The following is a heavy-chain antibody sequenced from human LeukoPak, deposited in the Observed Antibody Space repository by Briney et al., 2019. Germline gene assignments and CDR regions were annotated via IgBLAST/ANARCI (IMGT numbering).Heavy chain of an antibody. V-gene: IGHV3-30*04. CDR2: ISYDGSNK. Sequence: GGSLRLSCAASGFTFSSYAMHWVRQAPGKGLEWVAVISYDGSNKYYADSVKGRFTISRDNAKNSLYLQMNSLRAEDTAVYYCARDIGYWGQGTLVTVSP. J-gene: IGHJ4*02. D-gene: IGHD3-16*02. CDR1: GFTFSSYA. CDR3: ARDIGY.